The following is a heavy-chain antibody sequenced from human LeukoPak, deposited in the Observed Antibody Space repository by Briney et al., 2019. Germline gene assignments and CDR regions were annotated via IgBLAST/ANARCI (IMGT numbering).Heavy chain of an antibody. CDR3: ARPTSSGWYSH. J-gene: IGHJ3*01. V-gene: IGHV3-48*01. CDR2: ITGSGRTK. D-gene: IGHD6-19*01. Sequence: GGSLRLSCAASGFIFSNYDINWVRQAPGKGLEWVSYITGSGRTKSYADSVKGRFTISVDNAENSVYLQMNSLRAEDTAVYYCARPTSSGWYSHWGQGKMVTVSS. CDR1: GFIFSNYD.